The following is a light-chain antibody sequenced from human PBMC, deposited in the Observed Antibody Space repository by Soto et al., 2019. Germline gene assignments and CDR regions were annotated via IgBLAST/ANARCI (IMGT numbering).Light chain of an antibody. CDR2: DVT. CDR1: DSDIGGYDH. Sequence: QSVLTQPASVSASPGQSIAISCMGTDSDIGGYDHVSWYQQHPGKAPKLLIYDVTNRPSGVSSRFSGSKAGRTASLTISGLQTEDEADYYCSSHTSSTALVFGTGTKLTVL. V-gene: IGLV2-14*03. CDR3: SSHTSSTALV. J-gene: IGLJ1*01.